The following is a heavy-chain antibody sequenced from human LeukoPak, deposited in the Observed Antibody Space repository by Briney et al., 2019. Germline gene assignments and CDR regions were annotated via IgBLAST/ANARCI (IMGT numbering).Heavy chain of an antibody. D-gene: IGHD1-26*01. CDR2: INPSSGST. CDR3: ARDISNVGDY. CDR1: GGTFSSYA. J-gene: IGHJ4*02. V-gene: IGHV1-46*01. Sequence: ASVKVSCKASGGTFSSYAISWVRQAPGQGLEWMGIINPSSGSTSYAQKFQGRVTMTRDTSTSTVYMELSSLRSEDTAVYYCARDISNVGDYWGQGTLVTVSS.